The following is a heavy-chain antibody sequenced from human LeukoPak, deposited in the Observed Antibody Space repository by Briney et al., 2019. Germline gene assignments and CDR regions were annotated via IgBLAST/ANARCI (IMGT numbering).Heavy chain of an antibody. J-gene: IGHJ4*02. V-gene: IGHV3-74*01. D-gene: IGHD1-1*01. CDR3: ARDSPGSIDF. Sequence: GGSLRLSCAASGFTFSRYSIHWVRQAPGKGLVWVSDVNHNGRTANYADSVRGRSTTSRDNAQNTAYLQMNSLSADDTAVYYCARDSPGSIDFWGQGTLVTVSS. CDR2: VNHNGRTA. CDR1: GFTFSRYS.